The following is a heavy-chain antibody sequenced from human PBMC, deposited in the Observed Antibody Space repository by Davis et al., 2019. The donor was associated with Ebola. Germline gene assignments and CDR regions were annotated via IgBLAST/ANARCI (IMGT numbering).Heavy chain of an antibody. J-gene: IGHJ5*02. Sequence: ASVKVSCKASGYTFTSYDINWVRQATGQGLEWMGWMNPNSGNAGYAQKFQGRVTMTTNTSISTAYLELSSLRSEDTAVYYCARNPALGQWLVQFWFDPWGQGTLVTVSS. V-gene: IGHV1-8*01. CDR3: ARNPALGQWLVQFWFDP. CDR2: MNPNSGNA. CDR1: GYTFTSYD. D-gene: IGHD6-19*01.